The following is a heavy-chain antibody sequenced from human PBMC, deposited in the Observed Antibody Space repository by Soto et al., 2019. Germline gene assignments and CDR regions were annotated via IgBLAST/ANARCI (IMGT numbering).Heavy chain of an antibody. J-gene: IGHJ6*02. CDR1: GGSISSGDYY. V-gene: IGHV4-30-4*01. Sequence: SETLSLTCTVSGGSISSGDYYWSWIRQPPGKGLEWIGYIYYSGSTYYNPSLKSRVTISVDTSKNQFSLKLSSVTAADTAVYYCARDSRHYYYGMDVWGQGTTVTVSS. CDR2: IYYSGST. CDR3: ARDSRHYYYGMDV.